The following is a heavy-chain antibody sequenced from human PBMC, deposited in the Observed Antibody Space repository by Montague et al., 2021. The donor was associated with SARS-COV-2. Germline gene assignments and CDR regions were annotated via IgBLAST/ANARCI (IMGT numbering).Heavy chain of an antibody. J-gene: IGHJ5*02. D-gene: IGHD3-16*02. CDR1: GGSTNNFY. CDR3: ARTSLASASCRFDP. Sequence: SETLSLTCTVSGGSTNNFYWSWIRQPPGKGLEWIGYIYYSGGTDYNPSLKSRVTISTDTSKNQFSLNLTSVTAADTGVYYCARTSLASASCRFDPWGQGTLVTVSS. V-gene: IGHV4-59*01. CDR2: IYYSGGT.